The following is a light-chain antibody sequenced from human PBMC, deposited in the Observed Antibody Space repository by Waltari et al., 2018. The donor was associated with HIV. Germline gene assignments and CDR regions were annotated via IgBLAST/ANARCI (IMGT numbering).Light chain of an antibody. J-gene: IGLJ1*01. Sequence: QSALTQPASVSGSPGQSITISCTGTSSDVGVYNYVSWYQQHPGNAPKLMIYEVSNRPSGVSNRFSGSKSGNTASLTISGLQAEDEADYYCSSYTSSSTYVFGTGTKVTVL. CDR2: EVS. CDR3: SSYTSSSTYV. CDR1: SSDVGVYNY. V-gene: IGLV2-14*01.